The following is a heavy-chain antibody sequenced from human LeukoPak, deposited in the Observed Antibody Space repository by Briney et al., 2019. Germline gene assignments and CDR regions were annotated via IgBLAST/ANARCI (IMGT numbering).Heavy chain of an antibody. D-gene: IGHD2-2*01. CDR3: ARVPILGYCSSTSCRPKYFDY. J-gene: IGHJ4*02. CDR1: GGSFSGYY. Sequence: SETLSLTCAVYGGSFSGYYWSWIRQPPGKGLEWIGEVNHSGSTNYNPSLKSRVTISVDTSKNQFSLKLSSVTAADTAVYYCARVPILGYCSSTSCRPKYFDYWGQGTLVTVSS. V-gene: IGHV4-34*01. CDR2: VNHSGST.